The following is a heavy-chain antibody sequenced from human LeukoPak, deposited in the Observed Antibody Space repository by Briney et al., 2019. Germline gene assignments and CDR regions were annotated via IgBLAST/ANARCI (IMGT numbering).Heavy chain of an antibody. CDR2: ISSNGGST. V-gene: IGHV3-64*02. Sequence: PGGSLRLSCAASGLTFSNYGIHWVRQAPGKGLEYVSAISSNGGSTYYADSVRGRFTVSRDNSKNTLYLQMGSLRAEDMAVYYCARVASGSYYHAFDIWGQGTMVTVSS. CDR1: GLTFSNYG. CDR3: ARVASGSYYHAFDI. J-gene: IGHJ3*02. D-gene: IGHD1-26*01.